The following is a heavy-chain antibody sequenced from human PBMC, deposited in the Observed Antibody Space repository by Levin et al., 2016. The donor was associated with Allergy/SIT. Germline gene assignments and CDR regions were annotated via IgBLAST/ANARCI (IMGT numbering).Heavy chain of an antibody. V-gene: IGHV5-10-1*01. D-gene: IGHD3-22*01. J-gene: IGHJ4*02. Sequence: VRQMPGKGLEWMGRIDPSDSYTNYSPSFQGHVTISADKSISTAYLQWSSLKASDTAMYYCARHLRGYYSSLWGQGTLVTVSS. CDR2: IDPSDSYT. CDR3: ARHLRGYYSSL.